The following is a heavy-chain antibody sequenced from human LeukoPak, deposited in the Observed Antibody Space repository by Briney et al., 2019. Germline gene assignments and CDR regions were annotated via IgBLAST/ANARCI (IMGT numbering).Heavy chain of an antibody. J-gene: IGHJ4*02. D-gene: IGHD4-17*01. CDR2: IYYSGST. CDR1: GGSISSSSYY. Sequence: LETLSLTCTVSGGSISSSSYYWGWIRQPPGKGLEWIGSIYYSGSTYYNPSLKSRVTISVDTSKNQFSLKLSSVTAADTAVYYCARQAQRSAFTVTTDYFDYWGQGTLVTVSS. V-gene: IGHV4-39*01. CDR3: ARQAQRSAFTVTTDYFDY.